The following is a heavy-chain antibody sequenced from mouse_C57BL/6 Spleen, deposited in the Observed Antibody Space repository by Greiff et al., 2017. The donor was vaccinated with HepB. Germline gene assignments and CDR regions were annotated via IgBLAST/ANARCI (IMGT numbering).Heavy chain of an antibody. J-gene: IGHJ3*01. CDR2: IYPGDGDT. V-gene: IGHV1-82*01. CDR1: GYAFSSSW. Sequence: QVQLQQSGPELVKPGASVKISCKASGYAFSSSWMNWVKQRPGKGLEWIGRIYPGDGDTNYNGKFKGKATLTADKSSSTAYMQLSSLTSEDSAVYFCARRGITTVVEEFAYWGQGTLVTVSA. D-gene: IGHD1-1*01. CDR3: ARRGITTVVEEFAY.